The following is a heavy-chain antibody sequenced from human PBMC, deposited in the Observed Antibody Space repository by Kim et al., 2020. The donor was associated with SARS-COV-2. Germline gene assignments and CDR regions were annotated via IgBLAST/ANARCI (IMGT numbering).Heavy chain of an antibody. J-gene: IGHJ5*02. CDR2: INHSGST. CDR1: GGSFSGYY. CDR3: ARYIVVVVADTKLTNWFDP. D-gene: IGHD2-15*01. Sequence: SETLSLTCAVYGGSFSGYYWSWIRQPPGKGLEWIGEINHSGSTNYNPSLKSRVIISVDTSKNQFSLKLSSVTAADTAVYYCARYIVVVVADTKLTNWFDP. V-gene: IGHV4-34*01.